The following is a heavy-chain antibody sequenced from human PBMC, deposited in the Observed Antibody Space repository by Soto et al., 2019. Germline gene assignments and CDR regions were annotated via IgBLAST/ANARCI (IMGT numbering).Heavy chain of an antibody. D-gene: IGHD1-26*01. J-gene: IGHJ6*02. Sequence: QVQLVQSGAEVKKPGSSVKVSCKASGGTFSSFTISWVRQAPGQGLEWMGGIIPIYGTANYAQKFQGRVTITADASTRTAYMDLSSLRSEDTAVYYCAKDRRADWESYYYYAMDVWGHGTTVTVSS. CDR2: IIPIYGTA. CDR3: AKDRRADWESYYYYAMDV. V-gene: IGHV1-69*01. CDR1: GGTFSSFT.